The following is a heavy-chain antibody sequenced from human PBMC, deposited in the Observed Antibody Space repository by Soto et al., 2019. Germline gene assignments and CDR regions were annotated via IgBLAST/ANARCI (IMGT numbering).Heavy chain of an antibody. CDR1: GFTFSNYG. CDR2: ILNDGSNR. CDR3: AWDDEYAGNGMDV. D-gene: IGHD2-8*01. V-gene: IGHV3-33*01. J-gene: IGHJ6*02. Sequence: QAQLVESGGGVVQPGRSLRLSCAASGFTFSNYGMHWVRQAPGKGLEWVAVILNDGSNRYHADSVKDRFTISRDNSKNTLYLQMNSLRAEDTAVYYCAWDDEYAGNGMDVWGQGTTVTVS.